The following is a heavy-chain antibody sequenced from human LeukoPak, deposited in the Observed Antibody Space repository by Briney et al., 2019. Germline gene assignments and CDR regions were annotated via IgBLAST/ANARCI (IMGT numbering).Heavy chain of an antibody. J-gene: IGHJ4*02. CDR1: GFTFTSYG. Sequence: PGGSLRPSCAASGFTFTSYGMHWARQAPGKGLEWVALITYDGYYKYYSDSVKGRFTISSDTSKNTLYLQMNSLRAEDTAVYYCARDLSPVVRASPMGYWGQGTLVTVSS. CDR3: ARDLSPVVRASPMGY. CDR2: ITYDGYYK. D-gene: IGHD3-10*01. V-gene: IGHV3-30*03.